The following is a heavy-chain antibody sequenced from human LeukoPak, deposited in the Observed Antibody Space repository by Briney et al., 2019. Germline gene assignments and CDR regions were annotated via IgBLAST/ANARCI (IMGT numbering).Heavy chain of an antibody. J-gene: IGHJ4*02. Sequence: SETLSLTCTVSGGSISGHYWSWIRQPPGKRLEWIGYIYDSGNTNYNPSLKSRVTLSIDTSKNQFSLKLSSVTAADTAVYYCARQVIGQVDYWGQGTLVTVSS. CDR3: ARQVIGQVDY. CDR1: GGSISGHY. CDR2: IYDSGNT. V-gene: IGHV4-59*08.